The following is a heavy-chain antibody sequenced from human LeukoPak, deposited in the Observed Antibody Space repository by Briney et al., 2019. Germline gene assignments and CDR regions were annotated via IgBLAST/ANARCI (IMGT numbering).Heavy chain of an antibody. CDR1: GGSISSSSYY. Sequence: SETLSLTCTVSGGSISSSSYYWGWIRQPPGKGLEWIGSIYYSGSTYYNPSLKSRVTISVDTSKNQFSLKLSSVTAADTAVYYCARRSLVGATAWGYNWFDPWGQGTLVTVSS. D-gene: IGHD1-26*01. J-gene: IGHJ5*02. CDR3: ARRSLVGATAWGYNWFDP. CDR2: IYYSGST. V-gene: IGHV4-39*01.